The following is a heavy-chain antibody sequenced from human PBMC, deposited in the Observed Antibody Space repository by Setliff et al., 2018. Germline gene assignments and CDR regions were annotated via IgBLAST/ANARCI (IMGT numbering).Heavy chain of an antibody. V-gene: IGHV4-30-4*01. CDR1: GDSMSFSY. D-gene: IGHD3-16*02. CDR2: IYYSGSS. Sequence: SETLSLTCSVSGDSMSFSYWSWIRQPPGKGLEWITYIYYSGSSYYNPSLQSRVTISVDTSKNQFSLKLSSVTAADTAVYYCARYRFGKDFDYWGQGTLVTVSS. J-gene: IGHJ4*02. CDR3: ARYRFGKDFDY.